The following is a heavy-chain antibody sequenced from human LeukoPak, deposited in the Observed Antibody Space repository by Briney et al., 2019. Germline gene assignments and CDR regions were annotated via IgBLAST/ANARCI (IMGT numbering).Heavy chain of an antibody. D-gene: IGHD3-10*01. CDR3: ARDGRLGDYYGSGSYPNWFDP. Sequence: ASVKVSCKASGYTFTSYGISWVRQAPGQGLEWMGWISAYNGNTNYAQKLQGRVTMTTDTSTNTAYMELRSLRSDDTAVYYCARDGRLGDYYGSGSYPNWFDPWGQGTLVTVSS. V-gene: IGHV1-18*01. CDR1: GYTFTSYG. CDR2: ISAYNGNT. J-gene: IGHJ5*02.